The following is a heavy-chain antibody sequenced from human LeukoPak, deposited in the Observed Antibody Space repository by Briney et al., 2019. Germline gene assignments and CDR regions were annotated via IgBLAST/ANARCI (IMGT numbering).Heavy chain of an antibody. D-gene: IGHD5-18*01. J-gene: IGHJ4*02. CDR2: IYYSGST. V-gene: IGHV4-59*01. CDR1: GGSISSYY. Sequence: SETLSLTCTVSGGSISSYYWSWIRQPPGKGLEWIGYIYYSGSTNYNPSLKSRVTISVDTSKNQFSLKLSSVTAADTAVYYCATNSGRYSYGYFDYWGQGTLVTVSS. CDR3: ATNSGRYSYGYFDY.